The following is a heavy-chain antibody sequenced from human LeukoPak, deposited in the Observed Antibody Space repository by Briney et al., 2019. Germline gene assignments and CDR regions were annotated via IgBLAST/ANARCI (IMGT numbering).Heavy chain of an antibody. J-gene: IGHJ4*02. Sequence: GGSLRLSCAASDFTFSSHYMSWVRQAPGKGLEWVSLIETVGTTYYGDSVQGRFTISRDNSKNTLYLQMNSLRAEGTAVYYCTRSLKYFDYWGQGTLVTVSS. CDR1: DFTFSSHY. CDR3: TRSLKYFDY. CDR2: IETVGTT. V-gene: IGHV3-66*01.